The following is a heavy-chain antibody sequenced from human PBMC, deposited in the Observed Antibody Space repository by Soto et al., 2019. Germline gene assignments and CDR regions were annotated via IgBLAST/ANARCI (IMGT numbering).Heavy chain of an antibody. D-gene: IGHD3-10*01. V-gene: IGHV4-31*03. J-gene: IGHJ6*02. CDR1: GGSISNTAYY. CDR2: IYYSGTT. CDR3: ARLVRGGGPTYDYQFYAMDV. Sequence: QVQLQESGPGLVKPSRTLSLTCTVSGGSISNTAYYWSWIRQHPGKGLEWIGFIYYSGTTYYNSSLKGRMTISVDTSKNQFSLKVSSVTAADTAAYYCARLVRGGGPTYDYQFYAMDVWGQGTTVTVSS.